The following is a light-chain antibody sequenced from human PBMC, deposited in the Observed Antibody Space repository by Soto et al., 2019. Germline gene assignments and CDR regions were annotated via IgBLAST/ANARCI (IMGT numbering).Light chain of an antibody. CDR2: EDI. J-gene: IGLJ1*01. Sequence: QSVLTQPPSVSAAPGQKVTISCSGSSSNIGNNYVSWYQQLPGTAPKLLFCEDIQRPSGIPDRFSGSKSGTSATLDITGLQTGDEADYFCGTWDSTLSAYVFGPGTKLTVL. CDR1: SSNIGNNY. V-gene: IGLV1-51*02. CDR3: GTWDSTLSAYV.